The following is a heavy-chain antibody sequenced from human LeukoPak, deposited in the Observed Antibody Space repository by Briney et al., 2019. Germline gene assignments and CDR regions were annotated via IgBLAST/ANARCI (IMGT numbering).Heavy chain of an antibody. CDR1: GGSFSGYY. CDR3: ARGGGEFNN. J-gene: IGHJ4*02. V-gene: IGHV4-34*01. CDR2: INHSGST. Sequence: PSETLSLTCAVYGGSFSGYYWSWIRQPPGKGLEWTGEINHSGSTNYNPSLKSRVTISVDTSKNQFSLNLTSVTAADTAVYYCARGGGEFNNWGQGTLVTVSS. D-gene: IGHD2-15*01.